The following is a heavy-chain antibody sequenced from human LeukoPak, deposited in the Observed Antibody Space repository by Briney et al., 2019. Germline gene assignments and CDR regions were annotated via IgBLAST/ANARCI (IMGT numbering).Heavy chain of an antibody. J-gene: IGHJ4*02. Sequence: SETLSLTCTVSGVTINTYFWSWIRQPPGKGLEWIGYVYYTGITNYNPSLKSRVSISLDTSKNQFSLRLNSVTAAETAVYYCASQLGGTTFHWGQGTLITVSS. CDR1: GVTINTYF. CDR2: VYYTGIT. D-gene: IGHD1/OR15-1a*01. V-gene: IGHV4-59*01. CDR3: ASQLGGTTFH.